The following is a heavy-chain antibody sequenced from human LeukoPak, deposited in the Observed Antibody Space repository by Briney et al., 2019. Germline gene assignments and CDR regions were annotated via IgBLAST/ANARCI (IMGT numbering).Heavy chain of an antibody. Sequence: GGSLRLSCAASGFTFSSYSTNWVRQAPGKGLEWVSSISSSSSYIYYADSVKGRFTISRDSAKNSLYLQMNSLRAEDTAVYYCARETRFSRDAFDIWGQGTMVTVSS. CDR3: ARETRFSRDAFDI. CDR1: GFTFSSYS. J-gene: IGHJ3*02. CDR2: ISSSSSYI. D-gene: IGHD3-3*01. V-gene: IGHV3-21*01.